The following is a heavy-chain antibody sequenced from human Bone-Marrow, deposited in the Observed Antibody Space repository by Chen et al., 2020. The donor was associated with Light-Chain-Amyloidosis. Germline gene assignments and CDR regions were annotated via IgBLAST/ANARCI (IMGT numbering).Heavy chain of an antibody. J-gene: IGHJ4*02. V-gene: IGHV4-39*01. CDR2: FSYGETT. Sequence: QVQLQESGPGLVKPSETLSLTCAVSGGSMSSSRYDWGWIRQAPGQGLEWIAIFSYGETTYYNPSLKSRVTISVDTSKNQFSLKLSSVTAADTAVYYCARHNYGYSPPYYFDYWGQGTLVTVSS. CDR3: ARHNYGYSPPYYFDY. CDR1: GGSMSSSRYD. D-gene: IGHD5-18*01.